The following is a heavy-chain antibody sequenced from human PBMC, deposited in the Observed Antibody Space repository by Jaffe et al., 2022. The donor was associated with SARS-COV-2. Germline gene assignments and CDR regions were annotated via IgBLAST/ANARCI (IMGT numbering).Heavy chain of an antibody. CDR1: GFAFNNYA. V-gene: IGHV3-23*01. Sequence: EVRLSESGGGLVQPGGSLRLSCAASGFAFNNYAMSWVRQAPGKGLEWVSGISGSDGTTHYADSVKGRFTISRDNSQNTVYLQMHSLRAEDTAVYYCAKHQGGFGYYYYAMDVWGQGTMVTVSS. D-gene: IGHD3-16*01. CDR3: AKHQGGFGYYYYAMDV. J-gene: IGHJ6*02. CDR2: ISGSDGTT.